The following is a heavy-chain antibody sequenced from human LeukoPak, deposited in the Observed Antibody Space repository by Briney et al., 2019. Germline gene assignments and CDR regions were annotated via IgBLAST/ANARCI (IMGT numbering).Heavy chain of an antibody. CDR1: GFTVSSNY. D-gene: IGHD6-13*01. V-gene: IGHV3-23*01. CDR2: ISGSGGST. CDR3: AKDRRQQLVLGRP. J-gene: IGHJ4*02. Sequence: GGSLRLSCAASGFTVSSNYMSWVRQAPGKGLEWVSAISGSGGSTYYADSVKGRFTISRDNSKNTLYLQMNSLRAEDTAVYYCAKDRRQQLVLGRPWGQGTLVTVSS.